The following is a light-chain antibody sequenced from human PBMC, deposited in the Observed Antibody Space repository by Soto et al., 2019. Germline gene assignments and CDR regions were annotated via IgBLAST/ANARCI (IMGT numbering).Light chain of an antibody. J-gene: IGLJ2*01. CDR2: QDS. V-gene: IGLV3-1*01. Sequence: SYELTQPPSVSVSPGQTASITCSGAKLGDKYACWYQQKPGQSPVLVIYQDSKRPSGIPERFSGSNSGNTATLTISGTQAMDEADYYCQAWDSSTGGVVFGGVTKLTVL. CDR1: KLGDKY. CDR3: QAWDSSTGGVV.